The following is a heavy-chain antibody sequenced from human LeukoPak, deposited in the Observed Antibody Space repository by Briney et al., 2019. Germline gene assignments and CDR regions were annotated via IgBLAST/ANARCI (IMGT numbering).Heavy chain of an antibody. CDR3: ARGGTGSYYAFDI. V-gene: IGHV4-30-4*01. J-gene: IGHJ3*02. CDR1: GGSISSGDYY. CDR2: SCYSGST. D-gene: IGHD1-26*01. Sequence: PSQTLSLTCTVSGGSISSGDYYWSWIRQPPGRGLEWIVYSCYSGSTYYNPSLKSRVTISVDPSKNQFSLKLSSVTAADTAVYYCARGGTGSYYAFDIWGQGTMVTVSS.